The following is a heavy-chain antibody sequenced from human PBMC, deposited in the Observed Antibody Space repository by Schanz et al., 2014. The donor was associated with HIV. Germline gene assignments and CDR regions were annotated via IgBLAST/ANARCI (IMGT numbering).Heavy chain of an antibody. CDR2: ISGYNGNT. Sequence: QVQLVQSGTEVKKPGASVKVSCKASGYTFTNYGITWVRQAPGQGLEWMGWISGYNGNTNYAQKVQGRVTMTRDTSTSTAYMELRSLRSDDTAVYYCAGTPMITGAFDHWGQGNLVTVSS. J-gene: IGHJ4*02. CDR1: GYTFTNYG. D-gene: IGHD5-18*01. CDR3: AGTPMITGAFDH. V-gene: IGHV1-18*01.